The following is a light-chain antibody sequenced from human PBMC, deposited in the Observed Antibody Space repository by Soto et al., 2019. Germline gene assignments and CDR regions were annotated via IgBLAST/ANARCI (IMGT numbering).Light chain of an antibody. V-gene: IGKV3-15*01. CDR1: QSVTSN. J-gene: IGKJ2*01. Sequence: IVMTQSPATLSVSPEERATLSCRASQSVTSNLAWYQQKPGQAPRLLIYGASTRATGIPARFSGSGSGTEFTLTISSLQSEDFAVYYCEQYHNWPYTFGQGTKLDIK. CDR3: EQYHNWPYT. CDR2: GAS.